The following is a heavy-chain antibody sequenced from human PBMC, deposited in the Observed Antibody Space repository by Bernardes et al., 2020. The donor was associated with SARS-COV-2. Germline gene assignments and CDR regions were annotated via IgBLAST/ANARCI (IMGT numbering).Heavy chain of an antibody. J-gene: IGHJ6*02. Sequence: GGSLRLSCAASGFTFDDYAMHWVRQAPGKGLEWVSGISWNSGSIGYADSVKGRFTISRDNAKNSLYLQMNSLRAEDTALYYCAKDKGSSWSSDGMDVWGQGTTVTVSS. CDR2: ISWNSGSI. CDR3: AKDKGSSWSSDGMDV. V-gene: IGHV3-9*01. CDR1: GFTFDDYA. D-gene: IGHD6-13*01.